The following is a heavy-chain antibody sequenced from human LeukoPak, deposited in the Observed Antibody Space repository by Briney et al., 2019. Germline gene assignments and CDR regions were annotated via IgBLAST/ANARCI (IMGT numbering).Heavy chain of an antibody. J-gene: IGHJ6*02. V-gene: IGHV1-58*02. Sequence: TSVKVSCKASGFTFTSSAMQWVRQARGQRLEWIGWIVVGSGNTNYAQKFQERVTITRDMSTSTAYMELSSLRSEDTAVYYCARHPGGYDPGDYYYYGMDVWGQGTTVTVSS. CDR2: IVVGSGNT. D-gene: IGHD5-12*01. CDR1: GFTFTSSA. CDR3: ARHPGGYDPGDYYYYGMDV.